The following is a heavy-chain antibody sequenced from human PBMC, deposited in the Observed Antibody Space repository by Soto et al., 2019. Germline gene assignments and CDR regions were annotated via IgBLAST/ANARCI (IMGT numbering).Heavy chain of an antibody. V-gene: IGHV4-38-2*02. J-gene: IGHJ4*02. CDR2: FYHSGRT. CDR3: ARGGEEITGEFES. D-gene: IGHD3-10*01. Sequence: SETLSLTCTFSGYSIISHYYFFLIRQPPGKGLEWIGSFYHSGRTYYNPSLKSRVTTSVDTSENQLSMKLSSVTAADKAVYYCARGGEEITGEFESWGQGTLV. CDR1: GYSIISHYY.